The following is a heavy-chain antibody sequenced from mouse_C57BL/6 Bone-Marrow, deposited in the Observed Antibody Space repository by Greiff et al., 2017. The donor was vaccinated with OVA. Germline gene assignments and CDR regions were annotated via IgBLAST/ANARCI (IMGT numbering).Heavy chain of an antibody. Sequence: DVMLVESGGGLVKPGGSLKLSCAASGFTFSSYAMSWVRQTPEKRLEWVATISDGGSYTYYPDNVKGRFTISRDNAKNNLYLQMSHLKSEDTARYYCARDRGYYDYDGRAMDYWGQGTSVTVSS. D-gene: IGHD2-4*01. CDR2: ISDGGSYT. CDR3: ARDRGYYDYDGRAMDY. J-gene: IGHJ4*01. V-gene: IGHV5-4*01. CDR1: GFTFSSYA.